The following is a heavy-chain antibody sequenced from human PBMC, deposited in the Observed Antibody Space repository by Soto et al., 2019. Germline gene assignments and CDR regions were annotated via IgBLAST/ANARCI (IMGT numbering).Heavy chain of an antibody. CDR2: IKQDGSEK. D-gene: IGHD5-18*01. CDR1: GFTFSSYW. Sequence: GGSLRLSCAASGFTFSSYWMSWVRHAPGKGLEWVANIKQDGSEKYYVDSVKGRFTISRDNAKNSLYLQMNSLRAEDTAVYYCARAPKRGYSYGPLDYWGQGTLVTVSS. CDR3: ARAPKRGYSYGPLDY. V-gene: IGHV3-7*01. J-gene: IGHJ4*02.